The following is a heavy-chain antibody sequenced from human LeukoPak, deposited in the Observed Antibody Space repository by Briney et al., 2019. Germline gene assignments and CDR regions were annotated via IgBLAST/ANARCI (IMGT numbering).Heavy chain of an antibody. J-gene: IGHJ4*02. CDR2: ISGSGGST. V-gene: IGHV3-23*01. CDR1: GFTFSSYA. Sequence: GGSLRLSCAASGFTFSSYAMSWVRQAPGKGLEWVSAISGSGGSTYYADSVKGRFTISRDNSKNTLYLQMNSLRAEDTAVYYCVKDFLGYCSGGSCLYYFDYWGQGTLVTVSS. CDR3: VKDFLGYCSGGSCLYYFDY. D-gene: IGHD2-15*01.